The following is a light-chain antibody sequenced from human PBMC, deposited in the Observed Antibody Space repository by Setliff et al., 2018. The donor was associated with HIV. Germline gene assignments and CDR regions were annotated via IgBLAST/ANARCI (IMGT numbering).Light chain of an antibody. J-gene: IGLJ1*01. Sequence: QSALTQPASVSWSPGQSITISCTGTSRDVGGYNYVSWYQHHPGKAPKLIIYEVRNRPSGVSNRFSGSKSGNTASLTISGLQAEDEADYYCSPYAITNTLHFGTGTKVTVL. CDR1: SRDVGGYNY. CDR3: SPYAITNTLH. V-gene: IGLV2-14*01. CDR2: EVR.